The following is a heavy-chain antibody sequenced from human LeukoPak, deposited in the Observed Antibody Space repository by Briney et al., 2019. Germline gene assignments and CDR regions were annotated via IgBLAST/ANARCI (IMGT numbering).Heavy chain of an antibody. D-gene: IGHD2/OR15-2a*01. J-gene: IGHJ4*02. V-gene: IGHV3-30*18. Sequence: PGGSLRLSCAASGFTFSSYGIHWVRQAPGKGLEWVGIISYDGGNKLYADSVKGRFTISRDNSKNTLYLQMNSLRAEDTAVYYCAKDQTFGGSSLDYWGQGTLVTVSS. CDR2: ISYDGGNK. CDR3: AKDQTFGGSSLDY. CDR1: GFTFSSYG.